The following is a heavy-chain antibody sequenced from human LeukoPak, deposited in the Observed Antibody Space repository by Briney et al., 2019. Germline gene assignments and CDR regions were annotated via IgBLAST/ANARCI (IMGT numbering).Heavy chain of an antibody. CDR3: AREDYGGNGYFDY. J-gene: IGHJ4*02. CDR1: GFTFSSYS. V-gene: IGHV3-48*01. D-gene: IGHD4-23*01. CDR2: ISSSSSTI. Sequence: GGSLRLSCAASGFTFSSYSMNWVRQAPGKGLEWVSYISSSSSTIYYADSVKGRFTISRDNAKNSLYLQMNSLRAEDTAVYYCAREDYGGNGYFDYWGQGTLVTVSS.